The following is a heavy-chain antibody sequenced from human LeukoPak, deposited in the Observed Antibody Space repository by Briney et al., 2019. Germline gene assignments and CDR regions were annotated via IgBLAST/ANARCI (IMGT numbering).Heavy chain of an antibody. CDR3: ARTVVVAYFDY. D-gene: IGHD2-15*01. CDR2: INHSGST. Sequence: SETLSLTCAVYGGSFSGYYWSWIRQPPGKGPEWIGEINHSGSTNYNPSLKSRVTISVDTSKNQFSLKLSSVTAADTAVYYCARTVVVAYFDYWGQGTLVTVSS. V-gene: IGHV4-34*01. CDR1: GGSFSGYY. J-gene: IGHJ4*02.